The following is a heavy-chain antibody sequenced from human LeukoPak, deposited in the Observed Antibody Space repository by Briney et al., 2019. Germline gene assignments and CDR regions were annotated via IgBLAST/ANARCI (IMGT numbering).Heavy chain of an antibody. CDR3: ARVLILGELSAYFDY. CDR2: IYYSGST. Sequence: SETLSLTCTVSGGSISSYYWSWIRQPPGKGLEWTGYIYYSGSTNYNPSLKSRVTISVDTSKNQFSLKLSSVTAADTAVYYCARVLILGELSAYFDYWGQGTLVTVSS. V-gene: IGHV4-59*01. CDR1: GGSISSYY. D-gene: IGHD3-16*02. J-gene: IGHJ4*02.